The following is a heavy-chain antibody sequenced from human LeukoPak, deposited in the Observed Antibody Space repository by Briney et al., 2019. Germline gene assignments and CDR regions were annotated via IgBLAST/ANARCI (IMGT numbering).Heavy chain of an antibody. V-gene: IGHV1-46*01. CDR1: GYTVSSDD. D-gene: IGHD1-14*01. J-gene: IGHJ4*02. Sequence: ENVSYKASGYTVSSDDMEWGRRAPGQRLEWMGRIDPNGGSTIYARNLQGRVTMTSDTSTSTVYMELSSLRSEDTAVYYCARGGPYHRWDYSGQGTLVRVPS. CDR3: ARGGPYHRWDY. CDR2: IDPNGGST.